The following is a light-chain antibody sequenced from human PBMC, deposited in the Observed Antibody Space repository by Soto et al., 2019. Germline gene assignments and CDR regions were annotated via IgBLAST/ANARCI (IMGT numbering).Light chain of an antibody. CDR1: SSNIGAGYD. CDR3: QSYDSSFL. CDR2: GNS. V-gene: IGLV1-40*01. J-gene: IGLJ3*02. Sequence: QSVLTQPPSVSGAPGQRVTISCTGSSSNIGAGYDVHWYQQLPGTAPKLLIYGNSNRPSGVPDRFSGSKSGTSASLAITGRQAEDEADYYCQSYDSSFLFGGGTKLTVL.